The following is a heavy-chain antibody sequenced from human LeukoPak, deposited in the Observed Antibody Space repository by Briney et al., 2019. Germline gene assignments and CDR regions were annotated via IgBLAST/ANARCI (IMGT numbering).Heavy chain of an antibody. Sequence: ASVKVSCKASGYTFTSHGISWVRQAPGQGLEWMGWISTYNGNTNYAQKLQGRVSMTTDTSTSTAYMDLRSLRSDDTALYYCARDMWGERYYPSSRNVHYYYYMDVWGKGTTVTVSS. CDR2: ISTYNGNT. V-gene: IGHV1-18*01. CDR3: ARDMWGERYYPSSRNVHYYYYMDV. J-gene: IGHJ6*03. CDR1: GYTFTSHG. D-gene: IGHD3-22*01.